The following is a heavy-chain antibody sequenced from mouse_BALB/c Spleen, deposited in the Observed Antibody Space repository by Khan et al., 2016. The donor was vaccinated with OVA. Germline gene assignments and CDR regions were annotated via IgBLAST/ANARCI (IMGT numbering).Heavy chain of an antibody. Sequence: EVELVESGGDLVEPGGSLKLSCAASGFTFSTYGMSWVRQTPDKRLEWVATISTGGHYTYYPDSVRGRFTISRDNAKNTLSLQMTSLMSEDTSIFYCARLAYYYDSEVFAYWGQATLVTVSA. V-gene: IGHV5-6*01. CDR3: ARLAYYYDSEVFAY. J-gene: IGHJ3*01. CDR2: ISTGGHYT. CDR1: GFTFSTYG. D-gene: IGHD1-1*01.